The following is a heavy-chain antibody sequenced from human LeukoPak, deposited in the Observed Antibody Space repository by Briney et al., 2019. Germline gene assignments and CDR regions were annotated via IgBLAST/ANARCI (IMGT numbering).Heavy chain of an antibody. J-gene: IGHJ4*02. V-gene: IGHV1-24*01. D-gene: IGHD3-3*01. CDR1: GYTLTKLS. CDR3: TTEGRSGYDSDY. Sequence: ASVKVSCKVSGYTLTKLSMHWVRQAPGKGLEWVGGFDPDAGEVIYAQKFQGRVTMTEDTSTDTAYMELNSLRFEDTAVYYCTTEGRSGYDSDYWGQGTLVTVSS. CDR2: FDPDAGEV.